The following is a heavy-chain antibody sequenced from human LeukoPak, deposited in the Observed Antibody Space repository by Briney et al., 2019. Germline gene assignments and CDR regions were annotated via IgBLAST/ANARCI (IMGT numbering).Heavy chain of an antibody. Sequence: SETLSLTCTVSGGSFSSYYWGWLRQPPGKGLEWIGYIDYSGSTNYNPSLRSRVTISIDTSKNQFSLRLSSVTAADTAVYYCARHVRSSGLDYWGQGTLVIVSS. CDR3: ARHVRSSGLDY. J-gene: IGHJ4*02. CDR1: GGSFSSYY. D-gene: IGHD6-19*01. CDR2: IDYSGST. V-gene: IGHV4-59*08.